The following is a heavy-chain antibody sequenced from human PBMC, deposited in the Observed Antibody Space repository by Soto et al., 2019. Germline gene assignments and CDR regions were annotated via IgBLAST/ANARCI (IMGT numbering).Heavy chain of an antibody. V-gene: IGHV3-23*01. J-gene: IGHJ4*02. CDR1: GFTFSSYA. D-gene: IGHD6-19*01. Sequence: PGGSLRLSCAASGFTFSSYAMSWVRQAPGKGLEWVSAISGSGGSTYYADSVKGRFTISRDNAKNSLYLQMNSLRAEDTAVYYCACRVSSGWPYYFDYWGQGTLVTVSS. CDR3: ACRVSSGWPYYFDY. CDR2: ISGSGGST.